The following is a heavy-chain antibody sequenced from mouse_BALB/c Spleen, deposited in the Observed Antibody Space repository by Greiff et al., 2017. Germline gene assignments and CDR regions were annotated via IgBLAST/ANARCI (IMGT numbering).Heavy chain of an antibody. CDR3: TRYGNYLDY. Sequence: QVQLQQPGAELVKPGASVKMSCKASGYTFTSYWMHWVKQRPGQGLEWIGTIDPSDSYTSYNQKFKGKATLTVDTSSSTAYMQLSSLTSEDSAVYYCTRYGNYLDYWGQGTTLTVSS. D-gene: IGHD2-1*01. V-gene: IGHV1S127*01. CDR1: GYTFTSYW. J-gene: IGHJ2*01. CDR2: IDPSDSYT.